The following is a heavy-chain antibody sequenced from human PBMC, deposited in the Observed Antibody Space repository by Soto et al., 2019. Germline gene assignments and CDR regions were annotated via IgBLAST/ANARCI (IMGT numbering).Heavy chain of an antibody. J-gene: IGHJ6*03. V-gene: IGHV3-21*01. D-gene: IGHD2-2*01. CDR3: ARAPSVRRGEVVPAAITIDEITPYYYYMDV. Sequence: GGSLRLSCAASGFTFSSYSMNWVRQAPGKGLEWVSSISSSSSYIYYADSVKGRFTISRDNAKNSLYLQMNSLRAEDTAVYYCARAPSVRRGEVVPAAITIDEITPYYYYMDVWGKGTTVTVSS. CDR2: ISSSSSYI. CDR1: GFTFSSYS.